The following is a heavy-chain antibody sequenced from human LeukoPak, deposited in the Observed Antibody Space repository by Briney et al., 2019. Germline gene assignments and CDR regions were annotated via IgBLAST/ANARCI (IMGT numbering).Heavy chain of an antibody. V-gene: IGHV1-18*01. J-gene: IGHJ4*01. CDR3: ARDNEWELSYYFDY. CDR1: GYTFTSYG. Sequence: GASVKVSCKASGYTFTSYGISWVRQAPGQGLEWMGWISAYNGSTNYAQKLQGRVTMTTDTSTSTAYMELRSLRSDDTAVYYCARDNEWELSYYFDYWGQGTLVTVSS. D-gene: IGHD1-26*01. CDR2: ISAYNGST.